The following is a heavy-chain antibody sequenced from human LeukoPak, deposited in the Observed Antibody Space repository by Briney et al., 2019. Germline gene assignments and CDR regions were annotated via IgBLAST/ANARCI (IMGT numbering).Heavy chain of an antibody. CDR1: GFTFDDYG. CDR2: INWNGGST. CDR3: AREDWVPDCSGGSCYYMDV. J-gene: IGHJ6*03. Sequence: PGGSLRLSCAASGFTFDDYGMSWVRQAPGKGLEWVSGINWNGGSTGYADSVKGRFTISRDNAKNSLYLQMNSLRAEDTVLYYCAREDWVPDCSGGSCYYMDVWGKGTTVTVSS. V-gene: IGHV3-20*04. D-gene: IGHD2-15*01.